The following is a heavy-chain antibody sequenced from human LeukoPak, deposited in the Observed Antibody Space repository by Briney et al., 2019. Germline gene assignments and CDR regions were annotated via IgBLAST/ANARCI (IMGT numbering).Heavy chain of an antibody. CDR2: ITSSSIYK. D-gene: IGHD3-10*01. Sequence: GGSLRLSCATSGFTFSRYNMNWVRQAPGKELEWVSSITSSSIYKYYADSMKGRFTISRDNAKNSLYLQMDSLRAEDTAVYYCARDGITMRILEYWGQGTLVTVSS. CDR1: GFTFSRYN. CDR3: ARDGITMRILEY. V-gene: IGHV3-21*01. J-gene: IGHJ4*02.